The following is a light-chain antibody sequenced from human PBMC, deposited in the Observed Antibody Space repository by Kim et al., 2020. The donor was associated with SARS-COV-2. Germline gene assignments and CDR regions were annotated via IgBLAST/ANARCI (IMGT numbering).Light chain of an antibody. CDR3: YSAADNKGV. CDR2: KDS. Sequence: VSPGQTARITCSGDVLAKKYARWYQQKPGQAPLLVIYKDSERPSGIPGRFSGSSSGTTVTLTISGAQVEDEADYYCYSAADNKGVFGTGTKVTVL. V-gene: IGLV3-27*01. J-gene: IGLJ1*01. CDR1: VLAKKY.